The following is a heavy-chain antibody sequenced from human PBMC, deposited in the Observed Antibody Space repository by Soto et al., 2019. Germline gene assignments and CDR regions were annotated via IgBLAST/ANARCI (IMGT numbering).Heavy chain of an antibody. J-gene: IGHJ4*02. D-gene: IGHD1-20*01. CDR2: INHSGST. CDR1: GGSFSGYY. Sequence: PSETLSLTCAVYGGSFSGYYWSWIRQPPGKGLEWIGEINHSGSTNYNPSLKSRVTISVDTSKNQFSLKLSSVTAADTAVYYCASSITGTGLADYWGQGTLVTVSS. CDR3: ASSITGTGLADY. V-gene: IGHV4-34*01.